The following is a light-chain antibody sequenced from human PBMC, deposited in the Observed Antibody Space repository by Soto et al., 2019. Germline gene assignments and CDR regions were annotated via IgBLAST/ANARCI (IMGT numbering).Light chain of an antibody. CDR2: GAS. Sequence: EIVLTQSPGTLSLSPGERATLSCRASQSASSSFLAWYQQKPGQAPRFLIYGASSRATGIPDRFSGSGSGTDFTLTISRLEPEDFAVYYCQQYDSSPLTFGGGTKVEIK. V-gene: IGKV3-20*01. CDR1: QSASSSF. J-gene: IGKJ4*01. CDR3: QQYDSSPLT.